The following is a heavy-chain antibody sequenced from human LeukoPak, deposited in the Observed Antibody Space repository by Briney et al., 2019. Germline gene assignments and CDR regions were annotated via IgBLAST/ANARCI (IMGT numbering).Heavy chain of an antibody. V-gene: IGHV4-4*07. Sequence: PSETLSLTCTVSGGSISSYYWSWIRQPAGKGLEWIGRIYTSGRTNYNPSLKSRVTMSVDTSKNQFSLKLSSVTAADTAVYYCARDRIVVVPAATYNWFDPWGQGTLVTVSS. J-gene: IGHJ5*02. CDR1: GGSISSYY. CDR3: ARDRIVVVPAATYNWFDP. CDR2: IYTSGRT. D-gene: IGHD2-2*01.